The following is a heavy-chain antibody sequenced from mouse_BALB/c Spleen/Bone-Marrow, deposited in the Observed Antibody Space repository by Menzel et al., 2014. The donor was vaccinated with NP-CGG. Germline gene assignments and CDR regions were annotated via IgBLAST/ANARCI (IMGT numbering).Heavy chain of an antibody. CDR2: ISRGGSYI. Sequence: DVKLVESGGGLVKPGGSLKLSCAASGFTFSTYAMSWVRQTPEKRLEWVATISRGGSYIYYPDSVKGRFTISRDNAKNTLNLQMSSLGSEDTAIYYCARRYGNYGNFDVWGAGTTVTVSS. V-gene: IGHV5-9-1*01. CDR1: GFTFSTYA. J-gene: IGHJ1*01. CDR3: ARRYGNYGNFDV. D-gene: IGHD2-1*01.